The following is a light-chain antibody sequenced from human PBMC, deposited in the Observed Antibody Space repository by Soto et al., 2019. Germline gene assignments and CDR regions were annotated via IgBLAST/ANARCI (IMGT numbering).Light chain of an antibody. Sequence: DIQLTXSXXXXXAXVXDRVTITCRASQGISSYLAWYQQKPGKAPKLLIYAASTLQSGVPSRFSGSGSGTDFTLTISSLQPEDFATYYCQQLNTYPLTFGGGTKVDIK. V-gene: IGKV1-9*01. CDR1: QGISSY. J-gene: IGKJ4*01. CDR3: QQLNTYPLT. CDR2: AAS.